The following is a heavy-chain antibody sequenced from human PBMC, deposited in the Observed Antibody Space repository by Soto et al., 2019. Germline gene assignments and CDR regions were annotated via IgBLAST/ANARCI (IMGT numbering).Heavy chain of an antibody. Sequence: SWIRTANGKGLEWVSVISDSGGSTYYADSVKGRFTISRDNSKNTLYLQMNSLRAEDTAVYYCTKDHYYDNSGYYAFSVDDWGQGTLVTFSS. V-gene: IGHV3-23*01. D-gene: IGHD3-22*01. CDR2: ISDSGGST. J-gene: IGHJ4*02. CDR3: TKDHYYDNSGYYAFSVDD.